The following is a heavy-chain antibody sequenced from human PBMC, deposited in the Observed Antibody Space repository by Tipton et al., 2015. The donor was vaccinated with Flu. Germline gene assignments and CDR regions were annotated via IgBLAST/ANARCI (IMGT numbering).Heavy chain of an antibody. Sequence: TLSLTCTVSGGSISSYYWSWIRQPPGKGLEWIGYIYYSGSTNYNPSLKSRVTISVDTSKNQFSLKLSSVTAADTAVYYCARDRGQGTGSSSWYFTYYYYGMDVWGQGTTVTVSS. J-gene: IGHJ6*02. V-gene: IGHV4-59*01. CDR1: GGSISSYY. D-gene: IGHD6-13*01. CDR3: ARDRGQGTGSSSWYFTYYYYGMDV. CDR2: IYYSGST.